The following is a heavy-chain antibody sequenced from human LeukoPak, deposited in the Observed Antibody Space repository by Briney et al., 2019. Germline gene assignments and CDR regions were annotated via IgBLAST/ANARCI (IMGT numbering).Heavy chain of an antibody. D-gene: IGHD2-2*02. CDR1: GFTFSSYA. Sequence: GRSLRLSCAASGFTFSSYAMHWVRQAPGKGLEWVAVISNDGSNKSYADSVKGRFTISRDNSKTTLYLQMNSQRAEDTAVYYCARGSGGCSSTSCYRGDWFDPWGQGTLVTVSS. V-gene: IGHV3-30*04. J-gene: IGHJ5*02. CDR3: ARGSGGCSSTSCYRGDWFDP. CDR2: ISNDGSNK.